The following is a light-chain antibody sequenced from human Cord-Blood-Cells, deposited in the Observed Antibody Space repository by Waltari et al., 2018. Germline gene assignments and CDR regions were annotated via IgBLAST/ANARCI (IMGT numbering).Light chain of an antibody. CDR2: EDN. V-gene: IGLV6-57*01. CDR1: SGSIASTY. Sequence: NFMLTQPHSVSESPAQTVTISCTRSSGSIASTYVPWYQQRPGSSPTTVIYEDNQRPSGVPDRFSGSIDSSSNSASLTISGLKTEDEADYYCQSYDSSTVVFGGGTKLTVL. CDR3: QSYDSSTVV. J-gene: IGLJ2*01.